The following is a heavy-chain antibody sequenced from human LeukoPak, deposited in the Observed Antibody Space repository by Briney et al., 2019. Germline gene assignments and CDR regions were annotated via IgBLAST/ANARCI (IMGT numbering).Heavy chain of an antibody. V-gene: IGHV1-2*02. J-gene: IGHJ4*02. D-gene: IGHD1-26*01. CDR1: GYTFTGYF. Sequence: ASVKVSCEASGYTFTGYFIHWVRQAPGQGLEWMGWINPNSGGTNYAQKFQGGVTMTRDTSISTAYMELSRLRSDDTAVYYCARDLCRGDILGATGCASNYWGQGTLVTVSS. CDR2: INPNSGGT. CDR3: ARDLCRGDILGATGCASNY.